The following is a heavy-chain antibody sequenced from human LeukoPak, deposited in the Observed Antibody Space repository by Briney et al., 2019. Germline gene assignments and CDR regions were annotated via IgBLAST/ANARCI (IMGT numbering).Heavy chain of an antibody. V-gene: IGHV4-59*01. CDR1: GCSISSYY. D-gene: IGHD3-22*01. J-gene: IGHJ3*02. Sequence: PSETLSLTCTVSGCSISSYYWSWIRQPPGKGLEWIGYIYYSGSTNYNPSLKSRVTISVDTSKNQFSLKLSSVTAADTAVYYCAGEDYFDTSGYASWRFDIWGQGTMVTVSS. CDR3: AGEDYFDTSGYASWRFDI. CDR2: IYYSGST.